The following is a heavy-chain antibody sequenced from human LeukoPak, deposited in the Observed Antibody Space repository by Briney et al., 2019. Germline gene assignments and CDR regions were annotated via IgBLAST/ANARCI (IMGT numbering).Heavy chain of an antibody. Sequence: GESLQISCKGSGYSFTSYWIGWVRQMPGKGLEWMGIIYPGDSDTRHSPSFQGQVTISADKSISTAYLQWSSLKASDTGMYYCARPAYGDYGGRAFDIWGQGTMVTVSS. V-gene: IGHV5-51*01. J-gene: IGHJ3*02. D-gene: IGHD4-17*01. CDR2: IYPGDSDT. CDR3: ARPAYGDYGGRAFDI. CDR1: GYSFTSYW.